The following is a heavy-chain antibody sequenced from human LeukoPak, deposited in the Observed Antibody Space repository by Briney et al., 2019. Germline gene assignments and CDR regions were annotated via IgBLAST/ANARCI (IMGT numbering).Heavy chain of an antibody. V-gene: IGHV3-7*01. Sequence: PGGSLRLSCAASGCTFSSYWMSWVRQAPGKGLEWVANIKQDGRQKYYVYSVKGRFTISRDNGKHSLYLQMNSLRAEDTAVYYCARLIVVVITTRPYGMDVWGQGTTVSVCS. CDR2: IKQDGRQK. CDR1: GCTFSSYW. CDR3: ARLIVVVITTRPYGMDV. J-gene: IGHJ6*02. D-gene: IGHD3-22*01.